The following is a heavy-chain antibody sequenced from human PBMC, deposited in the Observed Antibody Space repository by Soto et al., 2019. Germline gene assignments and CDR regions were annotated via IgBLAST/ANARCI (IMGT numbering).Heavy chain of an antibody. V-gene: IGHV4-30-2*01. CDR1: GGSISSGGYS. CDR3: ARKGSNYYYDSSGYGGPFDY. D-gene: IGHD3-22*01. Sequence: QLQLQESGSGLVKPSQTLSLTCAVSGGSISSGGYSWSWIRQPPGKGLEWIGYIYHSGSTYYNPSLKSRVTISVVRSKYQFSLKLSSVTAADTAVYYCARKGSNYYYDSSGYGGPFDYWGQGTLVTVSS. CDR2: IYHSGST. J-gene: IGHJ4*02.